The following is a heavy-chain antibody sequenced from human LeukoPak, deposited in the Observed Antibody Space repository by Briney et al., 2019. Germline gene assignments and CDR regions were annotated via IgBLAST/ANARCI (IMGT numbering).Heavy chain of an antibody. CDR1: GGSISSSSYY. CDR2: IYYSGST. CDR3: ARESPPDYGGDFDY. J-gene: IGHJ4*02. V-gene: IGHV4-39*07. D-gene: IGHD4-23*01. Sequence: SETLSLTCTVSGGSISSSSYYWGWIRQPPGKGLEWIGSIYYSGSTYYNPSLKSRVTMSVDTSKNQFSLKLSSVTAADTAVYYCARESPPDYGGDFDYWGQGTLVTVSS.